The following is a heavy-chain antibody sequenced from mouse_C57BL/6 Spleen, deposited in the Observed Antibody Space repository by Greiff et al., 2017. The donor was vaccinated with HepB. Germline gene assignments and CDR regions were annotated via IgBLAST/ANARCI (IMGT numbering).Heavy chain of an antibody. CDR1: GYTFPSYW. Sequence: VPLQQPGAELVMPGASVKLSCKASGYTFPSYWMHWVKQRPGQGLEWIGEIDPSDSYTNYNQKFKGKSTLTVDKSSSTAYMQLSSLTSEDSAVYYCARSRNYYGSSYDYWGQGTTLTVSS. D-gene: IGHD1-1*01. V-gene: IGHV1-69*01. CDR3: ARSRNYYGSSYDY. J-gene: IGHJ2*01. CDR2: IDPSDSYT.